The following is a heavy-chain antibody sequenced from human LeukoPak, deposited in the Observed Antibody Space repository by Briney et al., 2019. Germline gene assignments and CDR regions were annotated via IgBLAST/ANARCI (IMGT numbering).Heavy chain of an antibody. D-gene: IGHD3-22*01. Sequence: PGGFLRLSCAASGFTFSSYGMHWVRQAPGKGLEWVAVIWYDGSNKYYADSVKGRFTISRDNSKNTLYLQMNSLRAEDTAVYYCARGLYDSSGYTYYFDYWGQGTLVTVSS. CDR1: GFTFSSYG. J-gene: IGHJ4*02. CDR2: IWYDGSNK. CDR3: ARGLYDSSGYTYYFDY. V-gene: IGHV3-33*08.